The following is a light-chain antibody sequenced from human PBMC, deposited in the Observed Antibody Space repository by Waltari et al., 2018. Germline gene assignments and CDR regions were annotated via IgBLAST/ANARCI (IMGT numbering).Light chain of an antibody. CDR3: NSYTSSNTLWV. V-gene: IGLV2-14*01. CDR2: EVS. Sequence: QSALTQPASVSGSPGQSITISCTGTSSDVGGYNFVSWYQHHPGKAPKLMIYEVSNRPSGVSNRFSGSKSGNTASLTISGLQAEDEADYYCNSYTSSNTLWVFGGGTKLTVL. J-gene: IGLJ3*02. CDR1: SSDVGGYNF.